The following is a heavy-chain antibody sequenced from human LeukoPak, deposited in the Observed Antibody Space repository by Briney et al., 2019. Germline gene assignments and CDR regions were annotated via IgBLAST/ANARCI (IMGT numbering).Heavy chain of an antibody. D-gene: IGHD3-22*01. V-gene: IGHV4-59*08. Sequence: SETLFLTCTVSGGSISSYYWSWIRQPPGKELEWIGYIYYSGSTNYNPSLKSRVTISVDTSKNQFSLKLSSVTAADTAVYYCARHGRRDYYDSSGYQIAYYFDYWGQGTLATVSS. CDR1: GGSISSYY. CDR2: IYYSGST. J-gene: IGHJ4*02. CDR3: ARHGRRDYYDSSGYQIAYYFDY.